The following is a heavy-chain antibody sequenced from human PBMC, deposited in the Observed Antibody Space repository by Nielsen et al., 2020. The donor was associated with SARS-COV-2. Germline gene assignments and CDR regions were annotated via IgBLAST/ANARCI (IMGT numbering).Heavy chain of an antibody. J-gene: IGHJ6*03. CDR2: ISSSSSTI. V-gene: IGHV3-48*04. D-gene: IGHD5-18*01. CDR3: ARGSGSTEGYFYGRYYYYYMDV. Sequence: WIRQPPGKGLEWVSYISSSSSTIYYADSVKGRFTISRDNAKNSLYLQMNSLGAEDTSVYYCARGSGSTEGYFYGRYYYYYMDVWGKGTTVTVSS.